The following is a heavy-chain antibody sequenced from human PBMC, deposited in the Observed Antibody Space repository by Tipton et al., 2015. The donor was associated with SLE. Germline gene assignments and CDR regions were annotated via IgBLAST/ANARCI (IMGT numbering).Heavy chain of an antibody. CDR3: ARAHYGSGSYYILDAFDI. CDR1: GGSISSYY. V-gene: IGHV4-59*08. J-gene: IGHJ3*02. CDR2: IYYSGST. D-gene: IGHD3-10*01. Sequence: ILSLTCTVSGGSISSYYWSWIRQPPGKGLEWIGYIYYSGSTNYNPSLKSRVTISVDTSKNQFSLKLSSVTAADTAVYYCARAHYGSGSYYILDAFDIWGQGTMVTVSS.